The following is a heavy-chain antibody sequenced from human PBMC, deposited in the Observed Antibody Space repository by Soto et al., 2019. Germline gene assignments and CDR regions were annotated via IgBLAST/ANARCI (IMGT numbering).Heavy chain of an antibody. J-gene: IGHJ6*03. CDR2: INHSGST. CDR3: ARGRSTLYCSSTSCYVSYYYYYMDV. Sequence: SETLSLTCAVYGGSFSGYYWSWIRQPPGKGLEWIGEINHSGSTNYNPSLKSLVTISVDTSKNQFSLKLSSVTAADTAVYYCARGRSTLYCSSTSCYVSYYYYYMDVWGKGTTVTVSS. CDR1: GGSFSGYY. V-gene: IGHV4-34*01. D-gene: IGHD2-2*01.